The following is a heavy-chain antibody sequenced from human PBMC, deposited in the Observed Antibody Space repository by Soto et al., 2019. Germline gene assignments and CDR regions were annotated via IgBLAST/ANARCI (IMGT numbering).Heavy chain of an antibody. Sequence: ASVKVSCKASGYTFTSYGISWVRQAPGQGLEWMGWISAYNGNTNYAQKLPGRVTMTTDTSTSTAYMELRSLRSDGTAVYCCARAGNHWSFVLWGRGTLVTVSS. CDR2: ISAYNGNT. CDR1: GYTFTSYG. CDR3: ARAGNHWSFVL. D-gene: IGHD1-26*01. V-gene: IGHV1-18*01. J-gene: IGHJ2*01.